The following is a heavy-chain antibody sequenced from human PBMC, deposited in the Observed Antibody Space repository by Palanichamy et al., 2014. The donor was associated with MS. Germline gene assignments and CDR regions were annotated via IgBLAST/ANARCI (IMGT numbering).Heavy chain of an antibody. CDR2: ISWNSGSI. Sequence: EVQLVESGGGLVQPGRSLRLSCAASGFTFDDYAMHWVRQAPGKGLEWVSGISWNSGSIGYADSVKGRFTISRDNAKNSLYLQMNSLRAEDTALYYCAKAGYSSGWSNFDYWGQGTLVTVSS. V-gene: IGHV3-9*01. CDR3: AKAGYSSGWSNFDY. J-gene: IGHJ4*02. CDR1: GFTFDDYA. D-gene: IGHD6-19*01.